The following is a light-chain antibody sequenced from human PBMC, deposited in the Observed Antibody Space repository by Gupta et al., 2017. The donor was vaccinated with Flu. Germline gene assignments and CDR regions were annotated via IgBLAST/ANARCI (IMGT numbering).Light chain of an antibody. CDR2: DAY. CDR3: KQRSNWPPNFS. J-gene: IGKJ4*01. Sequence: ETVLTQSPATLSLSPGERATLSCRASQSVGVFLAWYQQKSGQSPRLLIYDAYNRATGIPARFSGSGSGTDFTLTISSLEPEDFAVYYCKQRSNWPPNFSFGGGTKVEMK. CDR1: QSVGVF. V-gene: IGKV3-11*01.